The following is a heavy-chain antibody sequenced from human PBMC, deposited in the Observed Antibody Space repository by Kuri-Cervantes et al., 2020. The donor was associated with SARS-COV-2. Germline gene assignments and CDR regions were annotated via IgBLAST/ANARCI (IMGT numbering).Heavy chain of an antibody. CDR2: INWNGGST. J-gene: IGHJ4*02. D-gene: IGHD3-22*01. CDR3: ASGYSIDY. CDR1: GFTFDDYG. V-gene: IGHV3-20*04. Sequence: GESLKISCAASGFTFDDYGMSWVRQAPGKGLEWVSGINWNGGSTGYADSVKGRFTISRDNSKNTLYLQMNSLRAEDTAVYYCASGYSIDYWGQGTLVTVSS.